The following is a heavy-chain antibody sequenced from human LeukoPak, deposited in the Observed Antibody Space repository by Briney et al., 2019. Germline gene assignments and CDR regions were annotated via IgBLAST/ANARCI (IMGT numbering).Heavy chain of an antibody. J-gene: IGHJ3*02. CDR1: GFTFSNYS. V-gene: IGHV3-21*01. CDR2: ISSSSSYI. CDR3: AREMITFGGVIVLRPDAFDI. Sequence: PGGSLRLSCAASGFTFSNYSMNWVRQAPGKGLEWVSSISSSSSYIYYADSVQGRFTISRDNAKNSLYLQMNSLRAEDTAVYYCAREMITFGGVIVLRPDAFDIWGQGTMVTVSS. D-gene: IGHD3-16*02.